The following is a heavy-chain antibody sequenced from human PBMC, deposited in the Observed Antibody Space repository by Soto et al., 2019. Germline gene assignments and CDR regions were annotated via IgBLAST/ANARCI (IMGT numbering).Heavy chain of an antibody. CDR3: AHCTHGSGTNWFDP. V-gene: IGHV2-5*02. CDR1: GFSLSTSGVG. Sequence: SGPTLVNPTQTLTLTCTFSGFSLSTSGVGVGWIRQPPEKALEWLALVYWDDEKRYSPSLKSRLTITKDSSRNQVVLTMTNMDPVDTATYYCAHCTHGSGTNWFDPWGQGTRVTVSS. J-gene: IGHJ5*02. D-gene: IGHD3-10*01. CDR2: VYWDDEK.